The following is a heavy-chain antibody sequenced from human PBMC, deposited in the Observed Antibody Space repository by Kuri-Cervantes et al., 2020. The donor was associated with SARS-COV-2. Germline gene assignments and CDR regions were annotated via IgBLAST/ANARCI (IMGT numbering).Heavy chain of an antibody. V-gene: IGHV1-8*01. J-gene: IGHJ4*02. CDR3: ARGLWFGETDY. D-gene: IGHD3-10*01. CDR2: VKTNSGNT. CDR1: ETTFPNYD. Sequence: ASVKVSCKTPETTFPNYDINWVRQATGQGLEWMGMVKTNSGNTLYAQKFQGRVTMTRDTSISTAYMELSRLRSDDTAVYYCARGLWFGETDYWGQGTLVTVSS.